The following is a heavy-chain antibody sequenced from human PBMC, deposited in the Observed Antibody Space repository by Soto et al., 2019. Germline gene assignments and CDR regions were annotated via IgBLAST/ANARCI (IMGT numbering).Heavy chain of an antibody. V-gene: IGHV4-39*01. CDR3: ARHDWARFYGLDV. Sequence: SETLSLTCSVSGGSIITSYYWACIRQPPGKGLEWIGSIYYSGSTYYNPSLKSRVTIFVDTSQSQFSLILGSVTAADTAVYYCARHDWARFYGLDVWGQGTTVTVSS. CDR1: GGSIITSYY. CDR2: IYYSGST. D-gene: IGHD2-21*01. J-gene: IGHJ6*02.